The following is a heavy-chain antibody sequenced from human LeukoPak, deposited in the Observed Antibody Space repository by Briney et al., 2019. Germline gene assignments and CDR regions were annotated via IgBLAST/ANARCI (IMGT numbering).Heavy chain of an antibody. CDR3: ARGGSYYYGSGRDFDY. D-gene: IGHD3-10*01. V-gene: IGHV3-11*01. CDR2: ISSSGSTI. CDR1: GFTFSGYY. J-gene: IGHJ4*02. Sequence: GGSLRLSCAASGFTFSGYYMSWIRQAPGKGLEWVSYISSSGSTIYYADSVRGRFTISRDNAKNSLYLQMNSLRAEDTAVYYCARGGSYYYGSGRDFDYWGQGTLVTVSS.